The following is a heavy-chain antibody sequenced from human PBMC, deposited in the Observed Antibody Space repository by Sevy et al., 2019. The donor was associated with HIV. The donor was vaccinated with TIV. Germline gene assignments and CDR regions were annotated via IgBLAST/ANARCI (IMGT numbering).Heavy chain of an antibody. J-gene: IGHJ4*02. CDR3: ARGIGKSGAF. D-gene: IGHD1-26*01. CDR2: INNDGSVR. CDR1: GFSLSAYW. V-gene: IGHV3-74*01. Sequence: GGSLRLSCKCSGFSLSAYWMHWVRQIPGKGLDWVSHINNDGSVRQYADSVKGRFTISRDNVRNTLYLQMESLRAEDAGVCYCARGIGKSGAFWGQGTLVTVSS.